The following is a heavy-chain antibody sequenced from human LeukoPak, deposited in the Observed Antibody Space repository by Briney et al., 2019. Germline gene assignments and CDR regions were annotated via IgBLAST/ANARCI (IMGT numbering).Heavy chain of an antibody. CDR2: IYYSGST. D-gene: IGHD2-15*01. Sequence: PSETLSLTCTVSSGSVSSGIYYWSWIRQPPGKGLEWIGYIYYSGSTNCNPSLKSRVTISVDTSKNQFSLNLTSVTAADTAVYYCARAPVGAFDIWGQGTVVTVSS. J-gene: IGHJ3*02. V-gene: IGHV4-61*01. CDR3: ARAPVGAFDI. CDR1: SGSVSSGIYY.